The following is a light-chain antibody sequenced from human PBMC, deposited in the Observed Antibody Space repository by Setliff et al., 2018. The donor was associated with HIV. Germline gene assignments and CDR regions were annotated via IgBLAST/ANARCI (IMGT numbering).Light chain of an antibody. CDR3: CSNTGSNTYV. CDR1: SGDVGRYNL. CDR2: QAS. J-gene: IGLJ1*01. Sequence: QSVLTQPASVSGSPGQSITISCTGTSGDVGRYNLFSWYQQQPGKPPKLMIYQASKRPSGVSNRFSGSKSGNTASLTISGLQAEDEVDYYCCSNTGSNTYVFGTGTKVTVL. V-gene: IGLV2-23*01.